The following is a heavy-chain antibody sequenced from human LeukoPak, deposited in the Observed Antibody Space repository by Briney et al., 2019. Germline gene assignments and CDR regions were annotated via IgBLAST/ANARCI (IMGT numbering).Heavy chain of an antibody. J-gene: IGHJ4*02. CDR2: ISGYNGNT. Sequence: ASVKVSCKATGYTFSSYGINWVRQAPGQGLEWMGWISGYNGNTESAQKFQGRVTMTTDTSTRTAYMELRRLRSDDTAVYFCARERSDYYDTSGSSHWGQGTLVTVSS. CDR3: ARERSDYYDTSGSSH. D-gene: IGHD3-22*01. V-gene: IGHV1-18*01. CDR1: GYTFSSYG.